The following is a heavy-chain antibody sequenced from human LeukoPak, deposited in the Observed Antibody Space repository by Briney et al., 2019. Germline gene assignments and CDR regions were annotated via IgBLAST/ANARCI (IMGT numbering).Heavy chain of an antibody. CDR3: AKDALSGWSTFVFDY. CDR1: GFTFSSYA. V-gene: IGHV3-23*01. CDR2: ISGSGGST. J-gene: IGHJ4*02. Sequence: PGESLRLSCAASGFTFSSYAMSWVRQAPGKGLEWVSAISGSGGSTYYADSVKGRFTISRDNSKNTLYLQMNSLSAEDTAVYYCAKDALSGWSTFVFDYWGQGTLVTVSS. D-gene: IGHD6-19*01.